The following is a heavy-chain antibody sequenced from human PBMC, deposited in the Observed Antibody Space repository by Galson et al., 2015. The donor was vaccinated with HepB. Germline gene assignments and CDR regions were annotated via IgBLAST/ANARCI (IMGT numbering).Heavy chain of an antibody. J-gene: IGHJ6*02. CDR1: GFTFSSYS. D-gene: IGHD6-13*01. CDR2: ISSSSSYI. CDR3: ARDPGAAAGGDYYYYYGMDV. V-gene: IGHV3-21*01. Sequence: SLRLSCAASGFTFSSYSMNWVRQAPGKGLEWVSSISSSSSYIYYADSVKGRFTISRDNAKNSLYLQMNSLRAEDTAVYYCARDPGAAAGGDYYYYYGMDVWGQGTTVTVSS.